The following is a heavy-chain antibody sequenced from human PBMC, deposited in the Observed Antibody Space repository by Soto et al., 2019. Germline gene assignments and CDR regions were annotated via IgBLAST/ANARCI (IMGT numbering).Heavy chain of an antibody. CDR2: ISGSGGST. V-gene: IGHV3-23*01. CDR1: EFTFRTFA. CDR3: AKVPTGEMATVFQAFDI. Sequence: GGSRRPSFVAPEFTFRTFARGGVRQAPGKGLEWVSAISGSGGSTYYADSVKGRFAVSRDNSKSTLYLQMNSLRDEDTAVYYCAKVPTGEMATVFQAFDIWGQGTMVTVSS. J-gene: IGHJ3*02. D-gene: IGHD4-4*01.